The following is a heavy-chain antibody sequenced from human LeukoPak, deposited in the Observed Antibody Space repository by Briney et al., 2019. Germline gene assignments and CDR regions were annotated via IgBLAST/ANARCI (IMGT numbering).Heavy chain of an antibody. Sequence: QPGGSLRLSCAASGFSFISYGMHWVRQAPGKGLEWVGVISDDGRNKKYADSVKGRFTISRDNSKDTLYLQTNSLRDEDTAVYYCAKRPSDYGDYVTYLGQGTLVTVSS. D-gene: IGHD3-16*01. CDR2: ISDDGRNK. CDR1: GFSFISYG. J-gene: IGHJ4*02. CDR3: AKRPSDYGDYVTY. V-gene: IGHV3-30*18.